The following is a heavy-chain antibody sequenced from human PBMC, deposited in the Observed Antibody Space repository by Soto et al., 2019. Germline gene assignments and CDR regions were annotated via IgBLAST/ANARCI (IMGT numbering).Heavy chain of an antibody. Sequence: SETLSLTCTVSGGSISSGDYYWSWIRQPPGKGLEWIGYIYYSGSTYYNPSLKSRVTISVDTSKNQFSLKLSSVTAADTAVYYCATNYDSSGYYYGWGQGTLVTVSS. CDR1: GGSISSGDYY. V-gene: IGHV4-30-4*01. CDR3: ATNYDSSGYYYG. J-gene: IGHJ4*02. CDR2: IYYSGST. D-gene: IGHD3-22*01.